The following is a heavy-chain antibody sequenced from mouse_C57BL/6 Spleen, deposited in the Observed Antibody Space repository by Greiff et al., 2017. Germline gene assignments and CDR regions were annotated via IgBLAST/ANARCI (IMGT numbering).Heavy chain of an antibody. J-gene: IGHJ3*01. CDR1: GYTFTSYW. V-gene: IGHV1-53*01. D-gene: IGHD3-3*01. CDR2: INPSNGGT. Sequence: QVQLQQPGTELVKPGASVKLSCKASGYTFTSYWMHWVKQRPGQGLEWIGNINPSNGGTNYNEKFKSKATLTVDKSSSTAYMQLSSLTSEDSAVYCCARWGFREGWFAYWGQGTLVTVSA. CDR3: ARWGFREGWFAY.